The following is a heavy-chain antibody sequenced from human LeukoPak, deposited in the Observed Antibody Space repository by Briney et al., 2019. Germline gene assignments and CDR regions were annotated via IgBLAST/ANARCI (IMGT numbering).Heavy chain of an antibody. CDR3: ASGACSRTSCYSLDY. J-gene: IGHJ4*02. CDR1: GGTFSNHA. CDR2: IIPIFDSA. D-gene: IGHD2-2*01. Sequence: SVKVSCKASGGTFSNHARSWLRQDPGQRLEWMGGIIPIFDSAGYARKFQDRITIIADGSTNTAYMELYSLRPEDTAVYYCASGACSRTSCYSLDYWGQGTLVTVPS. V-gene: IGHV1-69*01.